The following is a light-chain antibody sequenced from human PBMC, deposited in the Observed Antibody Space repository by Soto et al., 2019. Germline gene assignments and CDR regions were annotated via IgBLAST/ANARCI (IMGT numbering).Light chain of an antibody. Sequence: QSALTQPASVSGSPGQSITISCTGTSSDVGGYNYVSWYQQHPGKAPKLMIYDVSDRPSGVSNRFSASKSGNTASLTISGXQAXDEADYYCCSYTSSSTPWVFGTGTKVTVL. CDR1: SSDVGGYNY. CDR3: CSYTSSSTPWV. J-gene: IGLJ1*01. CDR2: DVS. V-gene: IGLV2-14*03.